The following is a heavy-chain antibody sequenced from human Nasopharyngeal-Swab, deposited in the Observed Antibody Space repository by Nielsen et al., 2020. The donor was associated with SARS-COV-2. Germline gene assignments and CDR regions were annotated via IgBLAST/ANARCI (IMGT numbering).Heavy chain of an antibody. CDR2: ISSSSSYI. CDR3: ARDRQQLVLGYYYYYMDV. D-gene: IGHD6-13*01. V-gene: IGHV3-21*01. J-gene: IGHJ6*03. Sequence: VRQAPGKGLEWVSSISSSSSYIYYADSVKGRFTISRDNAKNSLYLQMNSLRAEDTAVYYCARDRQQLVLGYYYYYMDVWGKGTTVTVS.